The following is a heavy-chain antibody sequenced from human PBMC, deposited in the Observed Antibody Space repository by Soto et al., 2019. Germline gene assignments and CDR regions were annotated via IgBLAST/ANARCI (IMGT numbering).Heavy chain of an antibody. CDR3: ARDPSEGFWSGSGDGFDI. J-gene: IGHJ3*02. D-gene: IGHD3-3*01. CDR1: GFTFSSYS. CDR2: INSSSSTI. V-gene: IGHV3-48*01. Sequence: PGGYLRLSCAASGFTFSSYSMNWLRQAPGRGLERVSYINSSSSTIYYADSVKGRFTISRDSAKNSLDLKMNSLRAEDTAVYYFARDPSEGFWSGSGDGFDICGQGTMVTVSS.